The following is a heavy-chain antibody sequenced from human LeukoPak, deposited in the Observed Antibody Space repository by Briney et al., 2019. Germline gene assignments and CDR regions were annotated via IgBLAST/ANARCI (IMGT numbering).Heavy chain of an antibody. V-gene: IGHV4-59*12. J-gene: IGHJ3*02. D-gene: IGHD3-10*01. Sequence: GSLRLSCSASTFTFSGYYMSWIRQPPGKGLEWIGNIFYSGSTYYSPSVKSRVTISLDTSRNQFSLKLNSVTAADTAVYYCAKSNGYGLVDIWGQGTMVTVSS. CDR2: IFYSGST. CDR1: TFTFSGYY. CDR3: AKSNGYGLVDI.